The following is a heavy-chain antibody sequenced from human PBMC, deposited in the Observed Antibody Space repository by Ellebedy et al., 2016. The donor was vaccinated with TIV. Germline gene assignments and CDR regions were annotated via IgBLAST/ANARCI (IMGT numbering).Heavy chain of an antibody. V-gene: IGHV3-53*01. D-gene: IGHD2-8*01. Sequence: PGGSLRLSCAASGFTVSSNYMRWLRQAPGRGLEWVSVIYSGGNTYYADSVKGRFTMSRDNSKNTLYLQLNSLRAEDTAVYFCARGKLMVYADWGQGTLVTVSS. CDR1: GFTVSSNY. CDR2: IYSGGNT. CDR3: ARGKLMVYAD. J-gene: IGHJ4*02.